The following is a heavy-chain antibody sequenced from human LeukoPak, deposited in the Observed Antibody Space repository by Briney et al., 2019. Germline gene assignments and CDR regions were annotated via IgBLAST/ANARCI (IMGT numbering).Heavy chain of an antibody. CDR3: ARTRRGGFDY. CDR2: IYYSGST. D-gene: IGHD3-16*01. V-gene: IGHV4-59*01. CDR1: GGSISSYY. Sequence: PSETLSLTCTVSGGSISSYYWSWIRQPPGKGLEWIGYIYYSGSTNYNPSLKSRVTISVDTSKNQFSLKLSSVTAADTAVYYCARTRRGGFDYWGQGALVTVSS. J-gene: IGHJ4*02.